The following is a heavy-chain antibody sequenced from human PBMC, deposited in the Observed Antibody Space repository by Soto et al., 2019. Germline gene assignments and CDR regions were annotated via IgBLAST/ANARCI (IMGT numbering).Heavy chain of an antibody. CDR2: ITFSGNTV. V-gene: IGHV3-11*01. J-gene: IGHJ6*02. CDR1: GFTFSDSY. CDR3: ARVSWREKYGMDV. Sequence: PEGSLRLSCAASGFTFSDSYMSWIRQAPGKGLEWISYITFSGNTVYYADSLKGRFTISRDNAKNPLYLQMNRLRAEDTAVYYCARVSWREKYGMDVWGQGTTVTVSS.